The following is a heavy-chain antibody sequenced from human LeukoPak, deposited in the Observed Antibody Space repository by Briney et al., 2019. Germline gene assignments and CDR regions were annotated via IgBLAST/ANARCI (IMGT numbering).Heavy chain of an antibody. Sequence: GGSLRLSCVASGFTFGAYAMNWVRQAPGKGLEWVASISSSGGAIGYSDSVKGRFTISRDDAKNSLYLQMNSLRAEDTAVFYCARLRDGYNLGSFDCWGQGTLVTVSS. D-gene: IGHD5-24*01. CDR1: GFTFGAYA. V-gene: IGHV3-21*01. CDR2: ISSSGGAI. J-gene: IGHJ4*02. CDR3: ARLRDGYNLGSFDC.